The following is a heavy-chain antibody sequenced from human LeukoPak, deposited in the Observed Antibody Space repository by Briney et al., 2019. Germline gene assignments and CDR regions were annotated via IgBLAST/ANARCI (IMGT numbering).Heavy chain of an antibody. CDR1: GFTLSTNA. V-gene: IGHV3-11*01. CDR2: ISSSGSTI. CDR3: ARVLREWLLFGWFDP. D-gene: IGHD3-3*01. Sequence: GGSLRLSCLTSGFTLSTNAKSWVRQAPGKGLEWISYISSSGSTIYYADSVKGRFTISRDSAKNSLYLQMNSLRAEDTAVYYCARVLREWLLFGWFDPWGQGTLVTVSS. J-gene: IGHJ5*02.